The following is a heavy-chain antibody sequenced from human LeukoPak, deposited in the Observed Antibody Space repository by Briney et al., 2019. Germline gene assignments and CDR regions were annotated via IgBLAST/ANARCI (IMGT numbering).Heavy chain of an antibody. D-gene: IGHD3-22*01. J-gene: IGHJ5*02. CDR2: ISYDGSNK. V-gene: IGHV3-30-3*01. Sequence: GGSLRLSCAASGFTFSSYAMHWVRQAPGKGLEWVAVISYDGSNKYYADSVKGRFTISRDNSKNMLYLQMNSLRAEDTAVYYCARSFYYYDSSGYFPPDHWGQGTLVTVSS. CDR3: ARSFYYYDSSGYFPPDH. CDR1: GFTFSSYA.